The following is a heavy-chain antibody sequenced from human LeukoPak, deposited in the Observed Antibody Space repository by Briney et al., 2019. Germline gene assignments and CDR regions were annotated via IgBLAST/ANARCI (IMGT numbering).Heavy chain of an antibody. J-gene: IGHJ4*02. Sequence: GSSVKVSCKASGYTFTSYDINWVRQATGQGLEWMGWMNPNSGNTGYAQKFQGRVTITRNTSISTAYMELSSLRSEDTAVYYCARGSIVGATFDYFDYWGQGTLVTVSS. CDR2: MNPNSGNT. D-gene: IGHD1-26*01. V-gene: IGHV1-8*03. CDR1: GYTFTSYD. CDR3: ARGSIVGATFDYFDY.